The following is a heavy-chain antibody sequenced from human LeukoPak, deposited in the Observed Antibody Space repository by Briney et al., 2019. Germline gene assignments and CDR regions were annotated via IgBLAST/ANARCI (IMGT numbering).Heavy chain of an antibody. J-gene: IGHJ3*01. D-gene: IGHD4-23*01. V-gene: IGHV3-74*01. CDR3: ARDPMYNGGNSGAFDF. CDR1: GFTFRSYW. Sequence: GGSLRLSCAASGFTFRSYWMHWVRQAPGKGLVWVSRSNSDGSSTSYADSVKGRFTISRDNAQNSLWLQMSSLRAEDTAVYYCARDPMYNGGNSGAFDFWGQGTLVTVSS. CDR2: SNSDGSST.